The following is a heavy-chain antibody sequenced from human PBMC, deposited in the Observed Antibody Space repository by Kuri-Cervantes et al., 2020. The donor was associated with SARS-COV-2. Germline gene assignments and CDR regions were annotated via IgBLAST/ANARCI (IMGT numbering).Heavy chain of an antibody. CDR2: IIPIFGTA. Sequence: KISCKASGGTFSSYAISWVRQAPGQGLEWMGGIIPIFGTANYAQKFQGRVTITADKSTSTAYMELSSLRSEDTAVYYCARHSGSGWTGNWFDPWGQGSLVTVSS. D-gene: IGHD6-19*01. V-gene: IGHV1-69*06. CDR1: GGTFSSYA. CDR3: ARHSGSGWTGNWFDP. J-gene: IGHJ5*02.